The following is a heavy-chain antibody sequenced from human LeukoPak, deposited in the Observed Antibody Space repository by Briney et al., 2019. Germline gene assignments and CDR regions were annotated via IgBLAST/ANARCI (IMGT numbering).Heavy chain of an antibody. CDR3: AXHSXVRGVXXLIXY. CDR1: GGSFSGYY. Sequence: TXAVYGGSFSGYYWSWIRQPPGKGVEWIGEINHSGSTNYNPSLKSRVTISVDTCKNQFALKLRYVAAADTAVYYWAXHSXVRGVXXLIXYWGQGTLVTVSS. V-gene: IGHV4-34*01. J-gene: IGHJ4*02. CDR2: INHSGST. D-gene: IGHD3-10*01.